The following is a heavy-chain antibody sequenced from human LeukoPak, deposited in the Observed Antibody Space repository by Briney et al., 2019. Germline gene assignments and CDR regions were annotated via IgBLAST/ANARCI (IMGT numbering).Heavy chain of an antibody. D-gene: IGHD6-19*01. Sequence: PSETLSLTCTVSGGSISSYYWSWIRPPPGKGLEWIGYIYYSGSTNYNPSLKSRVTISVDTSKNQFSLKLSSVTAADTAVYYCARGDITVAGTWYFDYWGQGTLVTVSS. CDR1: GGSISSYY. J-gene: IGHJ4*02. CDR2: IYYSGST. V-gene: IGHV4-59*08. CDR3: ARGDITVAGTWYFDY.